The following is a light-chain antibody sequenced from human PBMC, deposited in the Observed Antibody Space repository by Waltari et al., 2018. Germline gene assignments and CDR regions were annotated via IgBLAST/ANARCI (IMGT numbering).Light chain of an antibody. J-gene: IGKJ1*01. Sequence: VMTQSPDYMPLSLGERATIRSSHRQSILFSSNHKNYIDWSQKKPGQPPNMLIYWASTRAAGVPDRFSGRGSGTDFTLTISGLQAEDWAVYYCQQYFTTPRAFGQGTKVEIK. CDR2: WAS. CDR1: QSILFSSNHKNY. CDR3: QQYFTTPRA. V-gene: IGKV4-1*01.